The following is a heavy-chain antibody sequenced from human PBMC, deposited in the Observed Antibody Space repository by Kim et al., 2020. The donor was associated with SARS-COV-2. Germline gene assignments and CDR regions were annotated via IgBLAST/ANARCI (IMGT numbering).Heavy chain of an antibody. CDR1: GGSISSYY. J-gene: IGHJ3*02. D-gene: IGHD5-12*01. CDR2: IYYSGST. CDR3: SRDPLPRPSGYDI. Sequence: SETLSLTCTVSGGSISSYYWSWIRQPPGKGLEWIGYIYYSGSTNYNPSLKSRVTISVDTSKNQFSLKLSSVTAVDTAVYYCSRDPLPRPSGYDIWGQGT. V-gene: IGHV4-59*01.